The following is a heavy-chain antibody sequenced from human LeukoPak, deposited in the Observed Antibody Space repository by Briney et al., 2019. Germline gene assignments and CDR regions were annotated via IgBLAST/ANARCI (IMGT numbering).Heavy chain of an antibody. CDR1: GYTFTDYD. CDR3: AREVGGTTLDFQH. Sequence: GASVKVSYKASGYTFTDYDMHWVRQAPGQGREWMGRINPDSGGTNYAQKFQGRVTMTRDTSISTAYMELSRLRSDDTAVYYCAREVGGTTLDFQHWGQGTLVTVSS. J-gene: IGHJ1*01. CDR2: INPDSGGT. V-gene: IGHV1-2*06. D-gene: IGHD1-26*01.